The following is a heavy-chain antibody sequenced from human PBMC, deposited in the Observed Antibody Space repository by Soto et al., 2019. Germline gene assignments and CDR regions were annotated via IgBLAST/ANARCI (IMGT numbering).Heavy chain of an antibody. V-gene: IGHV3-11*01. D-gene: IGHD1-1*01. CDR1: GFTFNDFY. CDR2: ISGRGTTI. Sequence: GGSLRLSCAASGFTFNDFYMTWIRRAPGRGLECLSYISGRGTTIHYADSVKGRFTISRDNAKNSLDLQMDGLRADDTGVYYCARTTWELGVRFDYWGQGALDTLSS. CDR3: ARTTWELGVRFDY. J-gene: IGHJ4*02.